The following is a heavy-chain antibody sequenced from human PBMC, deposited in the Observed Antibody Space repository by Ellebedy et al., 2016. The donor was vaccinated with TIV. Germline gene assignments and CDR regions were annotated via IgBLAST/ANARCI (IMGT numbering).Heavy chain of an antibody. V-gene: IGHV3-23*01. CDR2: ISNSAGST. CDR3: AKLTSANSPFDN. CDR1: GFTFSNYA. D-gene: IGHD4-23*01. Sequence: PGGSLRLSCTASGFTFSNYAMHWVRQAPGKGLEWVSSISNSAGSTYDADSVKGRFAISRDNSKNTLYLQMNSLGAEDTAVYYCAKLTSANSPFDNWGQGTLVTVSS. J-gene: IGHJ4*02.